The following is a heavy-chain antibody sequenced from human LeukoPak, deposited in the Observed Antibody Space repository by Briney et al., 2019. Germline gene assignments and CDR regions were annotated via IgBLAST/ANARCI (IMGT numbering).Heavy chain of an antibody. CDR1: GFTFSNYW. Sequence: GGSLRLSCSASGFTFSNYWMTWVRQAPGKGLEWVANIKLDVSETYYVDSVRGRFTISRDNTKNSLYLQMDSLRAEDTAVYYCARKGNAFDFWGQGTMVTVSS. CDR2: IKLDVSET. J-gene: IGHJ3*01. D-gene: IGHD3-10*01. CDR3: ARKGNAFDF. V-gene: IGHV3-7*01.